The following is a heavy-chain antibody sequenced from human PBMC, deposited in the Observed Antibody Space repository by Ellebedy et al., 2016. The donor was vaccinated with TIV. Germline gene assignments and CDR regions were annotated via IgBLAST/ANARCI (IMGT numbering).Heavy chain of an antibody. CDR1: GYTFTTYG. J-gene: IGHJ4*02. V-gene: IGHV1-18*01. Sequence: ASVKVSXXASGYTFTTYGISWVRQAPGQGLEWMGWISTYNGNTNYAQKLQGRVTMTTDTSTSTAYMELRSLRSDDTAVYYCARDRGTSYYFDYWGQGTLVTVSS. CDR2: ISTYNGNT. CDR3: ARDRGTSYYFDY. D-gene: IGHD2-2*01.